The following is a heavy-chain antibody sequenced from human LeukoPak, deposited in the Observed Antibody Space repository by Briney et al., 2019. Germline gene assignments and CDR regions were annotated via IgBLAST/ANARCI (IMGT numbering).Heavy chain of an antibody. D-gene: IGHD3-3*01. J-gene: IGHJ3*02. V-gene: IGHV3-30-3*01. CDR2: ISYDGSNK. CDR1: GFTFSSYA. CDR3: ARDEDGDTIFGVVEDAFDI. Sequence: GGSLRLSCAASGFTFSSYAMHWVRQAPGKGLEWVAVISYDGSNKYYADSVKGRFTISRDNSKNTLYLQMNSLRAEDTAVYYCARDEDGDTIFGVVEDAFDIWGQGTMVTVSS.